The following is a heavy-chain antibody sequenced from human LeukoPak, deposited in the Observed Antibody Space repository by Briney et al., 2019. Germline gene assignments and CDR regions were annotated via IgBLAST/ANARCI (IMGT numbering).Heavy chain of an antibody. CDR3: ARDGLKLRYFDWVTSDP. Sequence: PSETLSLTCAVSGYSISSGYYWGWIRQPPGKGLEWIGSVYHSGSTYYNPSLKSRVTISVDTSKSQFSLNLSSVTAADTAVYYCARDGLKLRYFDWVTSDPWGQGTLVTVSS. V-gene: IGHV4-38-2*02. J-gene: IGHJ5*02. CDR2: VYHSGST. CDR1: GYSISSGYY. D-gene: IGHD3-9*01.